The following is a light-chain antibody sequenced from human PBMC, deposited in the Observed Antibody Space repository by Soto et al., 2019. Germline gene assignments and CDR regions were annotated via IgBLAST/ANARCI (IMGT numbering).Light chain of an antibody. J-gene: IGLJ2*01. CDR1: SSNIGSNS. V-gene: IGLV1-44*01. CDR3: AAWDDSLTGVV. CDR2: SDN. Sequence: QSVLTQPPSASGTPGQRVTISCSGSSSNIGSNSVNWYQQLPKTAPKLLIYSDNQWPSGVPDRFSGSKSGTSASLAINGLQSEDEADYYCAAWDDSLTGVVFGGGTKLTVL.